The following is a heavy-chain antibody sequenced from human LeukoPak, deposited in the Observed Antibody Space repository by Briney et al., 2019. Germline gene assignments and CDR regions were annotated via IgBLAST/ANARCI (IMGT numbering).Heavy chain of an antibody. CDR3: ARGTGDVGFDY. D-gene: IGHD7-27*01. CDR1: GDSLSSKSDT. Sequence: SQTLSLTCAISGDSLSSKSDTWNWNRRSPSRGLEWLGRTYYRSKWYNHYAVSVKSRIIINPDTSKNQFSLQLNSVIPEDTAVYYCARGTGDVGFDYWGQGTLVTVSS. CDR2: TYYRSKWYN. J-gene: IGHJ4*02. V-gene: IGHV6-1*01.